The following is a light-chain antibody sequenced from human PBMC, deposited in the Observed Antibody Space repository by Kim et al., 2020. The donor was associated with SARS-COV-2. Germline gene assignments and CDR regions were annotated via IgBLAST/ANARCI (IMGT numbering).Light chain of an antibody. CDR1: QSVSSSY. Sequence: SPGEIATLSCRASQSVSSSYLAWYQQKPGQAPRLLIYGASSRATGIPDRFSGSGSGTDFTLTISRLEPEDLAVYYCQQYGSSPKTFGQGTKVDIK. V-gene: IGKV3-20*01. CDR2: GAS. CDR3: QQYGSSPKT. J-gene: IGKJ1*01.